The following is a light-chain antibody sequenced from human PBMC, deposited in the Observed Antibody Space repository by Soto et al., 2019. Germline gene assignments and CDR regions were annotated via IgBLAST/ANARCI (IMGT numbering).Light chain of an antibody. CDR3: SSFTSTSTLEV. CDR1: TSDVGGYNY. J-gene: IGLJ1*01. V-gene: IGLV2-14*01. CDR2: DGS. Sequence: QSVLTQPASVSGSPGQSITISCSGTTSDVGGYNYVSWYRQYPGKAPQLIIYDGSDRPSGVSNRFSGSKSGNTASLTISGLQADDEADYYCSSFTSTSTLEVFGTGTKLTVL.